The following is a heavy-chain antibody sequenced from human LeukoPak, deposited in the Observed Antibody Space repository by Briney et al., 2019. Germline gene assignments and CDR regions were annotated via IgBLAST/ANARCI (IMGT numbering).Heavy chain of an antibody. Sequence: HPGGSLRLSCEASGDTFSDYWMHWVRQVPGKGLVWVARINTDGSSTSYADSVKGRFTISRDNSKNTLYLQMNSLRAEDTAVYYCAKDPGPLTGYSSSWYQVWGQGTLVTVSS. CDR1: GDTFSDYW. CDR3: AKDPGPLTGYSSSWYQV. CDR2: INTDGSST. J-gene: IGHJ4*02. V-gene: IGHV3-74*01. D-gene: IGHD6-13*01.